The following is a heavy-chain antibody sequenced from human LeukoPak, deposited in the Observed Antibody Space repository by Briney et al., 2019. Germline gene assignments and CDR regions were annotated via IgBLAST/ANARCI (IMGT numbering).Heavy chain of an antibody. J-gene: IGHJ3*02. Sequence: PGGSLRPSCAASGFTFSSYSMNWVRQAPGRGLEWVSSISSSSSYIYYADSVKGRFTISRDNAKNSLYLQMNSLRAEDTAVYYCARDPGITIFGVVPTGDAFDIWGQGTMVTVSS. D-gene: IGHD3-3*01. CDR1: GFTFSSYS. CDR3: ARDPGITIFGVVPTGDAFDI. V-gene: IGHV3-21*01. CDR2: ISSSSSYI.